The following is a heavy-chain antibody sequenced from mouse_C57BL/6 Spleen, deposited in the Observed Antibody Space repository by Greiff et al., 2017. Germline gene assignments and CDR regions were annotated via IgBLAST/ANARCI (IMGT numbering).Heavy chain of an antibody. CDR3: ARLNGSHYAMDY. CDR1: GYAFTNYW. CDR2: INPGSGGT. V-gene: IGHV1-54*01. J-gene: IGHJ4*01. Sequence: QVQLQQSGAELVRPGTSVKVSCKASGYAFTNYWIEWVKQRPGQGLEWIGVINPGSGGTNYNEKFKGKATLTADKSSSTAYMQLSSLTSEDSAVYFCARLNGSHYAMDYWGQGTSVTVSS.